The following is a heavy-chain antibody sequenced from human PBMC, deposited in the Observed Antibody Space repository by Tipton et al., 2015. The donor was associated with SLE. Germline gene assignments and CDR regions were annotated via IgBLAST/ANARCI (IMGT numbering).Heavy chain of an antibody. D-gene: IGHD3-10*01. CDR1: GGSISSYY. CDR3: ARNPYYYGSGLDY. Sequence: TLSLTCTVSGGSISSYYWSWIRQPPGKGLEWIGEINHSGSTNYNPSLKSRVTISVDTSKNQFSLKLSSVTAADTAVYYCARNPYYYGSGLDYWGQGTLVTVSS. J-gene: IGHJ4*02. CDR2: INHSGST. V-gene: IGHV4-34*01.